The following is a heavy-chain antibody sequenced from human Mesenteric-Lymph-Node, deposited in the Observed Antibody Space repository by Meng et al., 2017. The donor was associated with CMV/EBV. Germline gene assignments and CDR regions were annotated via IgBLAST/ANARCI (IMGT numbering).Heavy chain of an antibody. Sequence: GESLKIPCAASGLTFTNYWMHWVRQAPGKGLVWVSGTNTAGTSTYYADSVKGRFTISRDNAKNTLYLQMNSLGAEDTAVHFCARDNTGSCTGGTCYSAYYYGLDVWGQGTTVTVSS. D-gene: IGHD2-15*01. V-gene: IGHV3-74*01. CDR1: GLTFTNYW. CDR3: ARDNTGSCTGGTCYSAYYYGLDV. J-gene: IGHJ6*02. CDR2: TNTAGTST.